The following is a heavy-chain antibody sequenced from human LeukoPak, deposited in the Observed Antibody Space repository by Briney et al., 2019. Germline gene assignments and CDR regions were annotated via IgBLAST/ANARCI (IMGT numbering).Heavy chain of an antibody. V-gene: IGHV1-18*01. D-gene: IGHD1-26*01. J-gene: IGHJ4*02. Sequence: APVKASCTTSGYTFTTYDISWVRQTPGQGLEWMGWISAYNGNTYYAQKYQGRVTMTTDTSTSTAYMELRSLRSDDTAVYYCAIMYSGTSYRDYWGQGALVTVSS. CDR1: GYTFTTYD. CDR2: ISAYNGNT. CDR3: AIMYSGTSYRDY.